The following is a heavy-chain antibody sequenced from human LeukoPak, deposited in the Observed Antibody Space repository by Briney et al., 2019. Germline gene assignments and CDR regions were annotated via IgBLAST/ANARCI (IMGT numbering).Heavy chain of an antibody. J-gene: IGHJ4*02. CDR3: ASARESGLTAAAGSAFDY. CDR2: VPYDGSNK. D-gene: IGHD6-13*01. Sequence: GGSLRLSCAASGFTFSSYDMHWVRQAPDKGLVWVAVVPYDGSNKNYADSVRGRFTISRDNSRNTLYLQMNSLRAEDTAVYYCASARESGLTAAAGSAFDYWGQGALVTVSS. CDR1: GFTFSSYD. V-gene: IGHV3-30*01.